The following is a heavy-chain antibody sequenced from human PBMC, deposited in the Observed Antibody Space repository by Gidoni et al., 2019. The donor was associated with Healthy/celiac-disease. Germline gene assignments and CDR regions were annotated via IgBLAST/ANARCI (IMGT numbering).Heavy chain of an antibody. CDR1: GGSFSGYY. CDR2: INHSGST. J-gene: IGHJ5*02. V-gene: IGHV4-34*01. Sequence: QVQLQQWGAGLLKPSETLSLTCAVYGGSFSGYYWIWIRQPPGKGLEWIGEINHSGSTNYNPSLKSRVTISVDTSKNQFSLKLSSVTAADTAVYYCARSGAGPLGAPRAGSRGAPGLNWFDPWGQGTLVTVSS. D-gene: IGHD2-15*01. CDR3: ARSGAGPLGAPRAGSRGAPGLNWFDP.